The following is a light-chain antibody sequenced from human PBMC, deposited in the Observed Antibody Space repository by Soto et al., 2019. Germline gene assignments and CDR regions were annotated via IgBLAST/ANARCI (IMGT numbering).Light chain of an antibody. CDR1: SSDVGGYYY. J-gene: IGLJ3*02. Sequence: QSVLTQPASVSGSPGQSITISCTGTSSDVGGYYYVSWYQQYPGKVPKLMIYEVSNRPSGVSNRFSGSKSGNTASLTISGLQAEDEADYYCSSYVSGTAWVFGGGTKLTVL. CDR3: SSYVSGTAWV. CDR2: EVS. V-gene: IGLV2-14*01.